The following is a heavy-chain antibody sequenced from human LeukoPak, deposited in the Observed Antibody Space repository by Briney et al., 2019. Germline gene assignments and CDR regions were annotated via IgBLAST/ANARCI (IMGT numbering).Heavy chain of an antibody. CDR3: AKDLQVIPDY. Sequence: GGSLRLSCAASGFTFSSYGMHWVRQAPGKGLEWVAFISYDGTNKYYADSVRGRFTISRDNSKNTLFLQMNSLRAEDTAVYYCAKDLQVIPDYWGQGTLVTVSS. D-gene: IGHD2-21*01. CDR2: ISYDGTNK. J-gene: IGHJ4*02. V-gene: IGHV3-30*18. CDR1: GFTFSSYG.